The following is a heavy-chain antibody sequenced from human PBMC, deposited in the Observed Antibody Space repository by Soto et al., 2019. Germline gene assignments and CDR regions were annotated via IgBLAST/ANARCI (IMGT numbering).Heavy chain of an antibody. CDR3: AKEYSSSYYFDY. Sequence: QVQLVESGGGVVQPGRSLRLSCAASGFTFSSYGMHWVRQAPGKGLEWVAVISYDGSNKYYADSVKGRFTIPRDNSKNTLYLQMNSLRAEDTAVYYCAKEYSSSYYFDYWGQGTLVTVSS. CDR1: GFTFSSYG. J-gene: IGHJ4*02. CDR2: ISYDGSNK. D-gene: IGHD6-6*01. V-gene: IGHV3-30*18.